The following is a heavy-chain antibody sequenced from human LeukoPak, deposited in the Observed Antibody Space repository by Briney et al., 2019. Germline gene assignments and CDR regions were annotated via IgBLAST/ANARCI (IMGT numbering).Heavy chain of an antibody. V-gene: IGHV1-69*04. CDR3: ARGAYDFPIDY. D-gene: IGHD3-3*01. CDR2: IIPILGIA. Sequence: VASVKVSCKASGGTFSSYAISWVRQAPGQGLEWMGRIIPILGIANYAQKFQGRVTITADKSTSTAYMELSSLRSEDTAVYYCARGAYDFPIDYWGQGTLVTVSS. CDR1: GGTFSSYA. J-gene: IGHJ4*02.